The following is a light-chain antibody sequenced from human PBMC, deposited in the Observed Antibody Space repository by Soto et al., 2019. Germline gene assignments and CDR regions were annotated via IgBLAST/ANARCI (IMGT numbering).Light chain of an antibody. V-gene: IGKV3D-15*01. J-gene: IGKJ1*01. CDR2: GAS. Sequence: ILLTQSPGTLSLSPGERATLSCRASQSVSSSYLAWYQQKPGQAPRLLIYGASTRATGIPARFSGSGSGRDFKLTISSLQSEDFAVYYCQQYNDWPGGTFGQGTKV. CDR1: QSVSSSY. CDR3: QQYNDWPGGT.